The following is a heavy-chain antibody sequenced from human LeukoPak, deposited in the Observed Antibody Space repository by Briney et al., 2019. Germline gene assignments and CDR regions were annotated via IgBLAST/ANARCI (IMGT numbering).Heavy chain of an antibody. D-gene: IGHD5-12*01. J-gene: IGHJ3*02. CDR1: GFTFSSYG. V-gene: IGHV3-23*01. CDR2: ISGSGGST. CDR3: SSLYSPAGLHI. Sequence: PGGSLRLSCAASGFTFSSYGMSWVRQAPGKGLEWVSAISGSGGSTYYADSVKGRFTIFRDNSKNTLYLQMNSLRAEDTAIYYCSSLYSPAGLHIWGQGTVVTVSS.